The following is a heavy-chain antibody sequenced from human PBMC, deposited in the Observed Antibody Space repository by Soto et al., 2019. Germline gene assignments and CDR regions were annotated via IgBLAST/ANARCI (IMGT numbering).Heavy chain of an antibody. CDR2: INPDTGST. CDR1: GYQFTGSY. Sequence: QVRLVQSGADVQRPGASMNISCQASGYQFTGSYLHWVRRAPGHGLQWMGMINPDTGSTTYAETFQERVTMTPSKSGGTVFLGLGRLTSDDTAAYSCASHYCSGTSCYWYFDCWGQGSFVCVSS. V-gene: IGHV1-2*02. D-gene: IGHD2-2*01. CDR3: ASHYCSGTSCYWYFDC. J-gene: IGHJ4*02.